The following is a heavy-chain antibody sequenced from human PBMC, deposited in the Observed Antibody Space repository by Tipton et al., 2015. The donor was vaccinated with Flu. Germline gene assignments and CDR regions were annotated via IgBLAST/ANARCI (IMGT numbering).Heavy chain of an antibody. Sequence: TLSLTCTVSGGSISSGSYFWGWIRQPAGEGLEWIGHISTSGSTNYNPSLKGRLTLSVDTSKNQFSLRLTSVTATDTALYYCARHERGVSTFPWGQGTLVTVSS. D-gene: IGHD5/OR15-5a*01. CDR1: GGSISSGSYF. CDR3: ARHERGVSTFP. V-gene: IGHV4-61*09. CDR2: ISTSGST. J-gene: IGHJ5*02.